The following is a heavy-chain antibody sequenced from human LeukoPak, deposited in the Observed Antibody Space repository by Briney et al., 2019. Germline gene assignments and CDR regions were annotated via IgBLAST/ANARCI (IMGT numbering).Heavy chain of an antibody. Sequence: SGPTLVKPTQTLTLTCTFSGFSISTSGVGVGWIRQPPGKALEWLALIYWNDDKRYSPSLKSRLTIAKDTSKNQVVLTMTNMDPVDTATYYCAHLGGATILGYYFDYWGQGTLVTVSS. V-gene: IGHV2-5*01. J-gene: IGHJ4*02. CDR3: AHLGGATILGYYFDY. D-gene: IGHD5-12*01. CDR2: IYWNDDK. CDR1: GFSISTSGVG.